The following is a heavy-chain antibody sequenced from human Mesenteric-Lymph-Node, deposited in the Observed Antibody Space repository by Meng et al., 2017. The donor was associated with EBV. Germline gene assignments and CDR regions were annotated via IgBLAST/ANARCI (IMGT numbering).Heavy chain of an antibody. CDR3: ARDRGGGYDRGYYFDY. V-gene: IGHV4-4*03. Sequence: VQRRGAGPGLVMPPGTLSLSCDVSGGSISSSNWWSWVRQPPGRGLEWIGEIYHNGITNYNPSLKSRVTISLDKSKNQFILKLSSVTAADTAVYYCARDRGGGYDRGYYFDYWGQGTLVTVSS. D-gene: IGHD3-22*01. CDR2: IYHNGIT. J-gene: IGHJ4*02. CDR1: GGSISSSNW.